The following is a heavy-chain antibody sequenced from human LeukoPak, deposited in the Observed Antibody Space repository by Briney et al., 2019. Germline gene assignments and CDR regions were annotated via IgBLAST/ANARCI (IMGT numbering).Heavy chain of an antibody. V-gene: IGHV1-69*13. CDR2: IIPIFGTA. D-gene: IGHD3-9*01. J-gene: IGHJ4*02. CDR1: GGTFSSYA. Sequence: ASVKVSCKASGGTFSSYAISWVRQAPGQGLEWMGGIIPIFGTANYAQKFQGRVTITADESTSTAYMELSSLRSEDTAVYYCAAIIRYFDLSLTEIYLDHLGQGTPVTASS. CDR3: AAIIRYFDLSLTEIYLDH.